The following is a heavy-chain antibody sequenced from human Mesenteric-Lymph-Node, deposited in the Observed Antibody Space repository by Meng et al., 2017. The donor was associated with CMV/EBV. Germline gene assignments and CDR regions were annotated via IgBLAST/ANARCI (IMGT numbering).Heavy chain of an antibody. J-gene: IGHJ5*02. V-gene: IGHV3-30*18. D-gene: IGHD3-10*01. CDR1: FPFSGFV. CDR3: AKDGAYGSGSYYKSWFDP. Sequence: FPFSGFVMPWVRQAPGKGLEWVAVISYDGSNKYYADSVKGRFTISRDNSKNTLYLQMNSLRAEDTAVYYCAKDGAYGSGSYYKSWFDPWGQGTLVTVSS. CDR2: ISYDGSNK.